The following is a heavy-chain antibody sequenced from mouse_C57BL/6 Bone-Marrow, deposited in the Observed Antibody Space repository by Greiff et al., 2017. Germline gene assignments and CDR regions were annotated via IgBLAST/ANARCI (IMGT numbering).Heavy chain of an antibody. V-gene: IGHV5S21*01. Sequence: EVKLMESGEGLVKPGGSLTLSCAASGFTFSSYAMSWVRQTPEKRLEWVAYISRGGDYIYYADTVKGRFTISRDNAKNNLYLQMSHLKSEDTAMYYCAREVYDGYHLYYFDYGGQGTTLTVSS. CDR2: ISRGGDYI. J-gene: IGHJ2*01. CDR3: AREVYDGYHLYYFDY. D-gene: IGHD2-3*01. CDR1: GFTFSSYA.